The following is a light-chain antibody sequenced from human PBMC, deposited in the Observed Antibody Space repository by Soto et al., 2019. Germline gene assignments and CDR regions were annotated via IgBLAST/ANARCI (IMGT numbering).Light chain of an antibody. CDR2: EVT. CDR1: NSDVGSYYL. CDR3: CSYAGSSTLV. Sequence: QSALTQPASVSGSPGQSITISCTGTNSDVGSYYLVSWYQQYPGKSPKVMIYEVTKRPSGVSNRFSGSKSGNTASLTISGLQAEDEAAYYCCSYAGSSTLVFGGGTKVTVL. J-gene: IGLJ2*01. V-gene: IGLV2-23*02.